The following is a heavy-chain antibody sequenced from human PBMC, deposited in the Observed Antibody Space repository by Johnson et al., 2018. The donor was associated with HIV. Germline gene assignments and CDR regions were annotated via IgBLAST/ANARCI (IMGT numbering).Heavy chain of an antibody. J-gene: IGHJ3*02. CDR1: GFTFSSYA. V-gene: IGHV3-66*01. CDR3: ARDLSPSGTRTPSRTTEWFDTFDI. D-gene: IGHD1/OR15-1a*01. Sequence: MLLVESGGGVVQPGRSLRLSCAASGFTFSSYAMHWVRQAPGKGLEWVAVIYSGGSTYYADSVKGRFTISRDNSKNTLYLQMNSLRAEDTAVYYCARDLSPSGTRTPSRTTEWFDTFDIWGQGTMVTVSS. CDR2: IYSGGST.